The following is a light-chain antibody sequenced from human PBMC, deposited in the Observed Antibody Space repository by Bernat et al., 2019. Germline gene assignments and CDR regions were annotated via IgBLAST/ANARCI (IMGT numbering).Light chain of an antibody. CDR3: CSYVGGYTSYV. Sequence: QSALTQPRSVSGSPGQSVTISCTGTSSDVGGYDYVSWYQQHPDKAPKLMIYDVSMRPSGVPDRFSGSKSGNTASLTISGLQAVDEADYYCCSYVGGYTSYVFGTGTKVTVL. V-gene: IGLV2-11*01. CDR2: DVS. CDR1: SSDVGGYDY. J-gene: IGLJ1*01.